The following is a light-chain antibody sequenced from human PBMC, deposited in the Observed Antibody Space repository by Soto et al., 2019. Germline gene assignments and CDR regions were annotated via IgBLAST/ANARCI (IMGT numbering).Light chain of an antibody. CDR2: DAS. J-gene: IGKJ1*01. Sequence: DIQMTQSPSTLSASVGDRVIITCRASQSISDYLAWYQQKPGKAPKLLIYDASNLESGVPSTSSGSGSGTEFTLTISSLQPDDFATYYCQQYYTYWHMFGQGTKVDIK. V-gene: IGKV1-5*01. CDR3: QQYYTYWHM. CDR1: QSISDY.